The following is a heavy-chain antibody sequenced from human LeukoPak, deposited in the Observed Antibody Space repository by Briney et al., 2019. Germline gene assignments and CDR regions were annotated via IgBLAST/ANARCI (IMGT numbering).Heavy chain of an antibody. Sequence: GGSLRLSCAASGFTLSSYAMHWVRQAPGKGLEWVAVISDDGINKYYADPVKGRFTISRDNSKNTLYLEMSSLRAEDTAVYYCASVDDLDAFAMWGQGTMVIVFS. D-gene: IGHD5-12*01. CDR3: ASVDDLDAFAM. J-gene: IGHJ3*02. V-gene: IGHV3-30*04. CDR1: GFTLSSYA. CDR2: ISDDGINK.